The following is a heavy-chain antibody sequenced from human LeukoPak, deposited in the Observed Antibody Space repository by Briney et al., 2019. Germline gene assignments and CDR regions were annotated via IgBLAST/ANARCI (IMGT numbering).Heavy chain of an antibody. CDR3: ARGPIAAAALNWFDP. D-gene: IGHD6-13*01. CDR1: GYTFTSYD. CDR2: MNPKSGNT. Sequence: ASVKVSCKASGYTFTSYDINWVRQATGQGLEWMGWMNPKSGNTGYAQKFQGRVTMTRNTSISTAYMELSSLRSEDTAVYYCARGPIAAAALNWFDPWGQGTLVNVSS. V-gene: IGHV1-8*01. J-gene: IGHJ5*02.